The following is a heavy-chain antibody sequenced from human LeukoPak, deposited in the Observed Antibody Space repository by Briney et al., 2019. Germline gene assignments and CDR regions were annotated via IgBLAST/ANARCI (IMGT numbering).Heavy chain of an antibody. CDR2: IYPGDSDT. D-gene: IGHD3-9*01. Sequence: GESLKISCKGSGYSFTSYWIDWVSQMPGKGLEWMGIIYPGDSDTRYSPSFQGQVTISADKSISTAYLQWSSLKASDTAMYYCARSFEGFPPGFDYWGQGTLVTVSS. J-gene: IGHJ4*02. V-gene: IGHV5-51*01. CDR1: GYSFTSYW. CDR3: ARSFEGFPPGFDY.